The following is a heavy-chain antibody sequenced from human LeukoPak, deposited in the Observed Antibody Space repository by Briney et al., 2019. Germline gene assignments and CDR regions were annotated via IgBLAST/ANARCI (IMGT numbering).Heavy chain of an antibody. Sequence: GGSLRLSCSASGVPFNTYAIHSVRQAPGKGLEYVAGISSNGDNTDFADSAKGRFTISRDNSKSTLFLQMNSLRAEDTAVYFCTRDSALLGVAFDLWGQGTVVTVSS. V-gene: IGHV3-64D*06. D-gene: IGHD2-15*01. CDR3: TRDSALLGVAFDL. CDR2: ISSNGDNT. CDR1: GVPFNTYA. J-gene: IGHJ3*01.